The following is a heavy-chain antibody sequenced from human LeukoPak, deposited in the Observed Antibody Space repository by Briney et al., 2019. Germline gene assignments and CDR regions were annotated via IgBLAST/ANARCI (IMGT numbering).Heavy chain of an antibody. CDR2: IYYSGST. CDR1: GGSISSSSYY. D-gene: IGHD6-13*01. CDR3: ARDRKHSSSCLDY. Sequence: SETLSLTCTVSGGSISSSSYYWGWIRQPPGKGLEWIGSIYYSGSTYYNPSLKSRVTISVDTSKNQLSLKLSSVTAADTAVYYCARDRKHSSSCLDYWGQGTLVTVSS. V-gene: IGHV4-39*02. J-gene: IGHJ4*02.